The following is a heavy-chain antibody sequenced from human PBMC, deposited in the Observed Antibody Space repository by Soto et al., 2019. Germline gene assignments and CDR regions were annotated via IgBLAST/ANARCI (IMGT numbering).Heavy chain of an antibody. CDR2: SRNRVNSHTT. CDR3: TRGLLGGAPSYTFHGMDV. J-gene: IGHJ6*01. Sequence: EVQLVESGGVLVQPGGSLRLSCAASGFTFSDHYMDWVRQAPGEGLEWVARSRNRVNSHTTEYAASVKGRFTISRDESKSSLYLQMNSLKIEDTAVYYCTRGLLGGAPSYTFHGMDVWGQGTTVTVSS. V-gene: IGHV3-72*01. D-gene: IGHD1-26*01. CDR1: GFTFSDHY.